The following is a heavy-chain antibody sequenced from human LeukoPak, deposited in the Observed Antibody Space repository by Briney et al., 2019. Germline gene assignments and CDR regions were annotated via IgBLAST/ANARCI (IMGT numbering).Heavy chain of an antibody. Sequence: PSETLSLICSVSGDSMSHYYWSWIRQPPGKGLEWIGYIHYLGSTKYNPSLKSRLTISVDTSKSHFSLRLTSVTAADTAIYYCARTGTTFLDYWGQGSLVTVSS. CDR2: IHYLGST. CDR1: GDSMSHYY. CDR3: ARTGTTFLDY. J-gene: IGHJ4*02. V-gene: IGHV4-59*01. D-gene: IGHD1-7*01.